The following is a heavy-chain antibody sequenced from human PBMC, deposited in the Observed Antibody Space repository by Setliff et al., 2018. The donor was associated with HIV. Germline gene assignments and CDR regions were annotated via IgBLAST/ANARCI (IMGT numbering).Heavy chain of an antibody. CDR2: IYTSGNT. CDR3: ARGSGYYYSNFYMDV. J-gene: IGHJ6*03. V-gene: IGHV4-4*07. D-gene: IGHD3-3*01. CDR1: GGSISSYY. Sequence: PSETLSLTCTVSGGSISSYYWSWIRQPAGKGLEWIGRIYTSGNTDYNPSLKSRVTMSVDSSKNQFSLNLSSVTAADTAGYYCARGSGYYYSNFYMDVWGQGTAVTVSS.